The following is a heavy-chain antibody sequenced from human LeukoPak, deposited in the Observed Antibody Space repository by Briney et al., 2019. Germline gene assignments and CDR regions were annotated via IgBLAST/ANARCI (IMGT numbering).Heavy chain of an antibody. V-gene: IGHV3-48*04. CDR2: ISSSSSTI. D-gene: IGHD3-9*01. CDR3: ARAFSYYDILTGYSDAFDY. CDR1: GFTFSSFS. Sequence: QAGGSLRLSCAASGFTFSSFSMTWVRQAPGKGLEWVSYISSSSSTIYYADSVKGRFTISRDNAKNSLYLQMNSLRAEDTAVYYCARAFSYYDILTGYSDAFDYWGQGTLVTVSS. J-gene: IGHJ4*02.